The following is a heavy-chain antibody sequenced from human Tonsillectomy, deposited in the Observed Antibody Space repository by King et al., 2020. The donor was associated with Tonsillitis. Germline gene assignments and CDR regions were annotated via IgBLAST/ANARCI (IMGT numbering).Heavy chain of an antibody. CDR2: ISGSGGST. D-gene: IGHD3-3*01. CDR1: GFTFSSYA. CDR3: AKFRNFWSGYYKTTAFDI. J-gene: IGHJ3*02. Sequence: VQLVESGGGLVQPGGSLRLSCAASGFTFSSYAMSWVRQAPGKGLEWVSAISGSGGSTYYADSVKGRFTISRDNSKNTMYLQMNSLRAEDTAVYYCAKFRNFWSGYYKTTAFDIWGQGTMVTVSS. V-gene: IGHV3-23*04.